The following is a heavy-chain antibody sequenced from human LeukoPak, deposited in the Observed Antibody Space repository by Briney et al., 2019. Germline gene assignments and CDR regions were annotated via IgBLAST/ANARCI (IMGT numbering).Heavy chain of an antibody. CDR1: GFTFSSYS. D-gene: IGHD4-23*01. CDR3: AKDQAYGGNSGHPFDY. Sequence: GGSLRLSCAASGFTFSSYSMNWVRQAPGKGLEWVSSISTSSTYIYYADSVKGRFTISRDNSKNTLYLQMNSLRAEDTAVYYCAKDQAYGGNSGHPFDYWGQGTLVIVSS. V-gene: IGHV3-21*04. J-gene: IGHJ4*02. CDR2: ISTSSTYI.